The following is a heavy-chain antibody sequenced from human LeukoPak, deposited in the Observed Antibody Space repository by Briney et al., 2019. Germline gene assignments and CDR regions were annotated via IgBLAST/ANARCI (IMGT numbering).Heavy chain of an antibody. CDR1: GGSISSGDYY. V-gene: IGHV4-30-4*08. CDR3: ASTGGWYGGYYYYMDV. Sequence: SQTLSLTCTVSGGSISSGDYYWSWIRRPPGKGLEWIGYIYYSGSTYYNPSLKSRVTISVDTSKNQFSLKLSSVTAADTAVYYCASTGGWYGGYYYYMDVWGKGTTVTVSS. J-gene: IGHJ6*03. D-gene: IGHD6-19*01. CDR2: IYYSGST.